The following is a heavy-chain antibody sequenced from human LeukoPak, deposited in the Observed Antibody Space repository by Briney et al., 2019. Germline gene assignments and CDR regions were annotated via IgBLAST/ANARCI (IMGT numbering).Heavy chain of an antibody. J-gene: IGHJ4*02. CDR3: ARDLSEALLFG. CDR1: GFTFSTYW. Sequence: GGSLRLSCAASGFTFSTYWINWVRQAPGKGLEWVANLNQDGRERYYVDSVKGRFTISRDNARNTLYLQMNSLRAEDTAVYYCARDLSEALLFGWGQGTLVTVSS. D-gene: IGHD2/OR15-2a*01. CDR2: LNQDGRER. V-gene: IGHV3-7*01.